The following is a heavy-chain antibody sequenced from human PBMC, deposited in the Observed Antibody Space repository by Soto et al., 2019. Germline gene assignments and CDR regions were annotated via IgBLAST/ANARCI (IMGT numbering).Heavy chain of an antibody. Sequence: SVKVSCKASGGTFSSYAISWVRQAPGQGLEWMGGIIPIFGTANYAQKFQGRVTITADKSTSTAYMELSSLRSEDTAVYYCARPLVVPDAIPYYYGMDVWGQGTTVTVSS. CDR1: GGTFSSYA. CDR2: IIPIFGTA. CDR3: ARPLVVPDAIPYYYGMDV. D-gene: IGHD2-2*02. V-gene: IGHV1-69*06. J-gene: IGHJ6*02.